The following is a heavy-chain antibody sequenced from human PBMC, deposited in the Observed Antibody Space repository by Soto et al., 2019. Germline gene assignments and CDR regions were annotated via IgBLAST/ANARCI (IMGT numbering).Heavy chain of an antibody. CDR3: ASLRSSSSWYNYYGMDV. V-gene: IGHV1-69*13. CDR2: IIPIFGTA. Sequence: GASVKVSCKASGGTFSSYAISWVRQAPGQGLEWMGGIIPIFGTANYAQKFQGRVTITADESTSTAYMELSSLRSEDTAVYYCASLRSSSSWYNYYGMDVWGQGTTVTVSS. J-gene: IGHJ6*02. D-gene: IGHD6-13*01. CDR1: GGTFSSYA.